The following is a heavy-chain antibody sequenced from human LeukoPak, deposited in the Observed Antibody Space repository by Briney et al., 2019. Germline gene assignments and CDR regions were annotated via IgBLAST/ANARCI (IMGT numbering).Heavy chain of an antibody. CDR3: AEKGYSTGWYTDY. CDR2: ISGSGGST. D-gene: IGHD6-19*01. Sequence: GGSLRLSCAAFRFTFSSYAMSWVRQAPGKGLEWVSSISGSGGSTYYADSVKGRFTISRDNSKNTLYLQMNSLRAGDTAIYYCAEKGYSTGWYTDYWGQGTLVTVSS. J-gene: IGHJ4*02. V-gene: IGHV3-23*01. CDR1: RFTFSSYA.